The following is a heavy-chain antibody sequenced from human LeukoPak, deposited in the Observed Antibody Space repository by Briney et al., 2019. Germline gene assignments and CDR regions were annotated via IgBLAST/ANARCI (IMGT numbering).Heavy chain of an antibody. J-gene: IGHJ4*02. CDR3: ARPGSRGYSSSFGY. Sequence: GESLKISCKGSGYSFSNYRIAWVRQMPGKGLEWMGIIYSGDSDTRYNPSFQGQVTISVDKSISTAFLQWNSLKTSDTAMYYCARPGSRGYSSSFGYWGQGTLVTVSS. CDR2: IYSGDSDT. CDR1: GYSFSNYR. V-gene: IGHV5-51*01. D-gene: IGHD6-13*01.